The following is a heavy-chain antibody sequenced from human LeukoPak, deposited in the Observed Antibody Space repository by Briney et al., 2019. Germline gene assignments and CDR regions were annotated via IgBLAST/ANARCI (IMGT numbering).Heavy chain of an antibody. Sequence: SETLSLTCVLYGGSMTGYHWRSIRQPPGKGLEWIGEINHSGSTNYNPSLKSRVTISVDMSKNQFSLKLTSMTAADTAVYYCARRKPPPTAMAAPASWFDPWGQGTLVTVSS. D-gene: IGHD2-2*01. CDR2: INHSGST. CDR1: GGSMTGYH. V-gene: IGHV4-34*01. J-gene: IGHJ5*01. CDR3: ARRKPPPTAMAAPASWFDP.